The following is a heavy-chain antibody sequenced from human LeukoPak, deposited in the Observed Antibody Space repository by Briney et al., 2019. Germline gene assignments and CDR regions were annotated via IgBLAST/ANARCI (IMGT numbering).Heavy chain of an antibody. J-gene: IGHJ6*03. CDR1: GYTFTSYG. V-gene: IGHV1-18*01. Sequence: ASVKVSCKASGYTFTSYGITWVRQAPGQGLEWMGWISGYNGNTNYAQKFQGRVTMTTDTSTSTVYMELRSLRSEDTAVYYCASGGSDYYYMDVWGKGTTVTISS. D-gene: IGHD3-10*01. CDR2: ISGYNGNT. CDR3: ASGGSDYYYMDV.